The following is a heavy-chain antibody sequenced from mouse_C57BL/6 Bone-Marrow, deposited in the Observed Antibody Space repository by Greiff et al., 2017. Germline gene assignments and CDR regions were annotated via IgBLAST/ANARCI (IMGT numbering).Heavy chain of an antibody. D-gene: IGHD2-3*01. CDR2: IDPEIGDT. V-gene: IGHV14-4*01. CDR3: SSFDGNYFDF. Sequence: VQLKESGAELVRPGASVKLSCTASGFNIKDDYIHWVQQRPEQGLEWIGWIDPEIGDTEYASKFQGKATITSDTSSNTAYLQLRSLTSEDTAVYYCSSFDGNYFDFWGQGTPLTVAS. J-gene: IGHJ2*01. CDR1: GFNIKDDY.